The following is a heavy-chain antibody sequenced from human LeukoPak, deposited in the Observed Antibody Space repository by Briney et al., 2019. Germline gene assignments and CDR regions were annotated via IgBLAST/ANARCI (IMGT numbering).Heavy chain of an antibody. CDR1: GGTFSSYA. D-gene: IGHD4-11*01. J-gene: IGHJ4*02. CDR3: ARDLAHDYLRRGHCDY. CDR2: IIPIFGTA. V-gene: IGHV1-69*05. Sequence: SVKVSCKASGGTFSSYAISWVRQAPGPGLEWMGRIIPIFGTANYAPKFQGRVTITTDESTSTAYLELSSLRSEGTAVYYCARDLAHDYLRRGHCDYWGQGTLVTVSS.